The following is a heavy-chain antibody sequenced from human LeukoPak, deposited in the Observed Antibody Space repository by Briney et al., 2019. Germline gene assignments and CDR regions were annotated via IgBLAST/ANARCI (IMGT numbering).Heavy chain of an antibody. CDR1: GFTFSNAW. Sequence: SGGSLRLSCAASGFTFSNAWMSWVRQAPGKGLEWVSTISHSGVSTYYADSMKGRFTISRDKSKNTLYLQMNSLRVEDTAVYYCAGRPIASGNYAGMDVWGKGTTVTVSS. CDR3: AGRPIASGNYAGMDV. J-gene: IGHJ6*04. D-gene: IGHD3-10*01. V-gene: IGHV3-23*01. CDR2: ISHSGVST.